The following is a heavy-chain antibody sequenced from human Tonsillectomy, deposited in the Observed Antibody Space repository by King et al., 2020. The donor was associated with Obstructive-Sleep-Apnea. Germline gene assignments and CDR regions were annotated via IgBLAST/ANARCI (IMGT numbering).Heavy chain of an antibody. D-gene: IGHD2-2*01. Sequence: VQLVESGGGLVQPGGSLRLSCAASGFTFSSYAMSWVRQAPGKGLEWVSAISGSGGSTYYADSVKGRFTISRDNPKNTLYLQMNSLRAEDTALYYCAKGGCSSTSCYASDYWGQGTLVTVSS. J-gene: IGHJ4*02. CDR1: GFTFSSYA. CDR3: AKGGCSSTSCYASDY. CDR2: ISGSGGST. V-gene: IGHV3-23*04.